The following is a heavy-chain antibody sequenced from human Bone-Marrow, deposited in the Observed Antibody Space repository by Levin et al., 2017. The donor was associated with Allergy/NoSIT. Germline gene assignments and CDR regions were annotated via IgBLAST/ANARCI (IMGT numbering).Heavy chain of an antibody. V-gene: IGHV4-59*01. CDR1: GGSISSYY. Sequence: KASETLSLTCTVSGGSISSYYWSWIRQPPGKGLEWIGYIYYSGSTNYNPSLKSRVTISVDTSKNQFSLKLSSVTAADTAVYYCARETRYCSGGSCYYYYMDVWGKGTTVTVSS. D-gene: IGHD2-15*01. CDR2: IYYSGST. J-gene: IGHJ6*03. CDR3: ARETRYCSGGSCYYYYMDV.